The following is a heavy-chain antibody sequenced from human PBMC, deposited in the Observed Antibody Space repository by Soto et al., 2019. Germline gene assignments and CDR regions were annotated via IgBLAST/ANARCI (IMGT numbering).Heavy chain of an antibody. J-gene: IGHJ4*02. CDR2: INADTGNT. CDR3: AREVVSGYDLGY. CDR1: GYTFTSFA. Sequence: QVQLVQSGAEVKKPGASVTVSCNASGYTFTSFAIHWVRQAPGQRPEWMGWINADTGNTKYSQRFQGRVTFARDTSANTAYMQVSSVRSEDTAVYFCAREVVSGYDLGYWGQGTLVTVSS. V-gene: IGHV1-3*01. D-gene: IGHD5-12*01.